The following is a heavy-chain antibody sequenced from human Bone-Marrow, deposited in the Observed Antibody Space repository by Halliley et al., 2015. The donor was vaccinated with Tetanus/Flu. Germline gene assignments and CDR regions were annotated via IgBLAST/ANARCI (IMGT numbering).Heavy chain of an antibody. J-gene: IGHJ4*02. D-gene: IGHD3-3*01. CDR1: GDFIKSGGYY. Sequence: TLSLTCTVSGDFIKSGGYYWSWVRQHPGKGLERIGYIYYSGTTYYNASLKSRVTISVATSKNQFSLKLSSVTVADTAVYYCARSLLFLQERVYYFDYWGQGTLVTVSS. V-gene: IGHV4-31*03. CDR3: ARSLLFLQERVYYFDY. CDR2: IYYSGTT.